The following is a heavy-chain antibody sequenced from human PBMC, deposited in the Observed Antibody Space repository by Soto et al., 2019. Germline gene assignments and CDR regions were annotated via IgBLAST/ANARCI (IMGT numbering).Heavy chain of an antibody. Sequence: ASVKVSCKASGYTFTSYGISWVRQAPGQGLEWMGWISAYNGNTNYAQKFQGRVTMTRDTSTSTVYMELSSLRSEDTAVYYCARGLYLPGEWLLPQGFDYWGQGTLVTVSS. J-gene: IGHJ4*02. CDR2: ISAYNGNT. CDR3: ARGLYLPGEWLLPQGFDY. V-gene: IGHV1-18*01. CDR1: GYTFTSYG. D-gene: IGHD3-3*01.